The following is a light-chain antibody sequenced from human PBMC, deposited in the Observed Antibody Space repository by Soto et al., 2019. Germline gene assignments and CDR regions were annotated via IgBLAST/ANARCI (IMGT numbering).Light chain of an antibody. Sequence: EIVMTQSPATLSVSPGERATLSCRASQSVSSNLAWYQQKPGQAPRLLIYGASSRATGIPDRFSGSGSGTEFTLTISSLQSEDFTFYYCQQFHYWWTFGQGTKVDIK. V-gene: IGKV3D-15*01. CDR3: QQFHYWWT. CDR2: GAS. CDR1: QSVSSN. J-gene: IGKJ1*01.